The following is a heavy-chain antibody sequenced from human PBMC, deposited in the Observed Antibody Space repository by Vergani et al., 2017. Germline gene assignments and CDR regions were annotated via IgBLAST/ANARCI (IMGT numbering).Heavy chain of an antibody. CDR2: IRSKAYGGTT. Sequence: EVQLVESGGGLVKPGRSLRLSCTASGFTFGAYAMSWFRQAPGKGLEWVGFIRSKAYGGTTEYAASVKGRFTISRDDSKSIAYLQMNSLKTEDTAVYYCTREALNYEILTGYLLSGYYYYGMDVWGQGTTVTVSS. D-gene: IGHD3-9*01. CDR1: GFTFGAYA. J-gene: IGHJ6*02. CDR3: TREALNYEILTGYLLSGYYYYGMDV. V-gene: IGHV3-49*05.